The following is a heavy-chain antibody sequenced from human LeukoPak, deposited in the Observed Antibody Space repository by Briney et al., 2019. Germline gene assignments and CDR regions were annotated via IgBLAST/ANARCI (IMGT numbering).Heavy chain of an antibody. D-gene: IGHD3-22*01. Sequence: GGSLRLSCAASGFTLSSYDMHWVRQPTGKGLEWVSAIGTAGDTYYPGSVKGRFTISRENAKNSLYLQMNSLRAGDTAVYSCARGTYYYDSSGYYPGAFDIWGQGTMVTVS. CDR1: GFTLSSYD. CDR3: ARGTYYYDSSGYYPGAFDI. V-gene: IGHV3-13*01. J-gene: IGHJ3*02. CDR2: IGTAGDT.